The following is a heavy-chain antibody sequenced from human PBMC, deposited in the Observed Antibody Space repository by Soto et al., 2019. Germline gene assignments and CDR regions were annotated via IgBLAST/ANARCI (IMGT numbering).Heavy chain of an antibody. V-gene: IGHV3-23*01. CDR1: GFTFSSYA. Sequence: EVQLLESGGGLVQPGGSLRLSCAASGFTFSSYAMSWVRQAPGKGLWWVSAISGSGGSTYYADSVKGRFTISRDNSKNTLYPQMNSLRAEDTAVYYCAKEYNCNYFSYYFDYWGQGTLVTVSS. CDR3: AKEYNCNYFSYYFDY. D-gene: IGHD1-7*01. CDR2: ISGSGGST. J-gene: IGHJ4*02.